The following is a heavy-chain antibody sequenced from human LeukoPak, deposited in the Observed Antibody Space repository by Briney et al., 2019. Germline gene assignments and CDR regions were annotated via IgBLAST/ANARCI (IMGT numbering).Heavy chain of an antibody. V-gene: IGHV3-30*02. Sequence: GGSLRLSCAASGFTFSSYGMHWVRQAPGKGLEWVAFIRYDGSNKYYADSVKGRFTISRDNSKNTLYLQMNSLRAEDTAVYYCAKDSPAVTYSSSSEPFDYWGQGTLVTVSS. D-gene: IGHD6-6*01. CDR2: IRYDGSNK. J-gene: IGHJ4*02. CDR1: GFTFSSYG. CDR3: AKDSPAVTYSSSSEPFDY.